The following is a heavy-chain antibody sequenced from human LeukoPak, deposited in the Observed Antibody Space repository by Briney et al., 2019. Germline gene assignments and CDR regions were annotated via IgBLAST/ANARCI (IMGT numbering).Heavy chain of an antibody. CDR1: GYSFNKFG. D-gene: IGHD2-21*01. CDR3: VRVGSAYGDPLEFDL. Sequence: SVKVSCKASGYSFNKFGISWVRQAPGQGLEWMGWISGYSGKTDSAQKLQDRVTMTTDNSTSTAYLELRSLRSDDTAVYFCVRVGSAYGDPLEFDLWGQGTLATVSS. CDR2: ISGYSGKT. J-gene: IGHJ5*02. V-gene: IGHV1-18*01.